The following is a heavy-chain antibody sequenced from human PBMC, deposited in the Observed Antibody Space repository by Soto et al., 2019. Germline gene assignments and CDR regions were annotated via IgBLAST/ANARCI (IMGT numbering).Heavy chain of an antibody. J-gene: IGHJ4*02. CDR1: GFTFSSYS. Sequence: WGFLRLSCAASGFTFSSYSMNWVRQAPGKGLEWVSSISSSSSYIYYADPVKGRFTISRNNAKNSLYLQMNSLRAEDTAVYYCARLITGSTGLRMDYWGQGTLVTVSS. CDR2: ISSSSSYI. V-gene: IGHV3-21*01. D-gene: IGHD1-7*01. CDR3: ARLITGSTGLRMDY.